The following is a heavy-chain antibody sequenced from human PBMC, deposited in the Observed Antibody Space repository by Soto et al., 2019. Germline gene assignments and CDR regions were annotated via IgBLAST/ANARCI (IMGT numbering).Heavy chain of an antibody. V-gene: IGHV1-18*01. CDR2: SSAYNGNT. J-gene: IGHJ4*02. CDR3: ARTRASDLFDY. CDR1: GYTFTSYG. D-gene: IGHD4-17*01. Sequence: QVQLVQSGAEVKKPGASVKVSCKASGYTFTSYGISWVRQAPGQGLEWMGWSSAYNGNTNYAQKVQGRVTMTTDTSTSTAYMKLRSLRAADTAVYSCARTRASDLFDYWGQGTLVTVSS.